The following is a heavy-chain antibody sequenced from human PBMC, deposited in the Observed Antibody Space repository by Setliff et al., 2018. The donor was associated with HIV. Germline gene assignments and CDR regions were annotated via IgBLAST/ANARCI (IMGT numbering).Heavy chain of an antibody. J-gene: IGHJ3*02. Sequence: GASVKVSCKASGYTLTSCYMHWVRQAPGKGLEWMGIINPSGGSTSYAQKFQGRVTMTRDTSTSTVYMELSSLRSEDTAVYYCARERAGFEAFDIWGQGTMVT. CDR3: ARERAGFEAFDI. CDR2: INPSGGST. V-gene: IGHV1-46*01. CDR1: GYTLTSCY.